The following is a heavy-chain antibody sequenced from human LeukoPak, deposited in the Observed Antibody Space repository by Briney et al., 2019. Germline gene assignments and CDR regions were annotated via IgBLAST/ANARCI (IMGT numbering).Heavy chain of an antibody. J-gene: IGHJ6*02. CDR3: ARDPLGYCSGGSCYDYYYGMDV. CDR2: ISAYNGNT. CDR1: GYTFTSYG. D-gene: IGHD2-15*01. V-gene: IGHV1-18*01. Sequence: ASVKVSCKASGYTFTSYGISWVRQAPGQGLEWMGWISAYNGNTNYAQKLQGRVTVTTDTSTSTAYMELSSLRSEDTAVYYCARDPLGYCSGGSCYDYYYGMDVWGQGTTVTVSS.